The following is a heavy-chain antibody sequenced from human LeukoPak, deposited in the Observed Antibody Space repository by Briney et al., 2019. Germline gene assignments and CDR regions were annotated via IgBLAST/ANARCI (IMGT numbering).Heavy chain of an antibody. J-gene: IGHJ4*02. V-gene: IGHV4-4*02. CDR3: ARVVGATYYFDY. CDR1: GGSISSSNW. CDR2: IYHSGST. D-gene: IGHD1-26*01. Sequence: SETLSLTCAVSGGSISSSNWWSWVRQPPGKGLEWIGEIYHSGSTNYNPSLKSRVTISVDTSKNQFSLQLSSVTAADTAVYYCARVVGATYYFDYWGQGTLVTVSS.